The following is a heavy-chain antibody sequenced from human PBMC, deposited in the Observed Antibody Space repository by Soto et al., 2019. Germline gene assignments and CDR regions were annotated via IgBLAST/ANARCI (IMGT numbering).Heavy chain of an antibody. CDR1: GYTFTSYG. V-gene: IGHV1-18*01. CDR3: ATKIAAAGVEYFQH. Sequence: QVPLVQSEAEVKKPGASVKVSCKASGYTFTSYGISWVRQAPGQGLEWMGWISAYNGNTHYAQKLQGRVSMTTDTSTSTAYMELRSLTSDDTAVYYCATKIAAAGVEYFQHWGQGTLVTVSS. CDR2: ISAYNGNT. J-gene: IGHJ1*01. D-gene: IGHD6-13*01.